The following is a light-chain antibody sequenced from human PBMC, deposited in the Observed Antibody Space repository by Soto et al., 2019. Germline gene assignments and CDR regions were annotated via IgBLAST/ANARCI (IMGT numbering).Light chain of an antibody. CDR1: SSDVGSYNL. CDR2: EVS. J-gene: IGLJ2*01. Sequence: QSALTQPASVSGSPGQSITISWTGTSSDVGSYNLVSWYQQHPGKAPKLMIYEVSKRPSGVSNRFSGSKSGNTASLTISGLQAEDEADYYCCSYAGSSTFDVVFGGGTKLTVL. CDR3: CSYAGSSTFDVV. V-gene: IGLV2-23*02.